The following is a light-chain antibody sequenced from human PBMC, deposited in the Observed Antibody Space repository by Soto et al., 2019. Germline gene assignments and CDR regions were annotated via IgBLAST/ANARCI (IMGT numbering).Light chain of an antibody. CDR1: QSVSIN. Sequence: EIMMTQSPALLSVSPGERATLSCRASQSVSINLAWYQQKPDQVPRLLIYGASSSATGIPARFSGSGSGTDFTLTISSLQSEDFAVYYWQQYNNWPLTFGGGTKVEI. CDR2: GAS. CDR3: QQYNNWPLT. V-gene: IGKV3-15*01. J-gene: IGKJ4*01.